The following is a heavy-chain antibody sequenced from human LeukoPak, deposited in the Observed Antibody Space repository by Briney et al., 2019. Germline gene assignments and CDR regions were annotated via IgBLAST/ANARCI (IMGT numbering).Heavy chain of an antibody. CDR2: IEHDGSIA. D-gene: IGHD3-10*01. CDR1: GFTFRNFG. CDR3: ARKDYYGSGSYTQYYFDY. Sequence: GGSLRLSCVASGFTFRNFGFHWVRQAPDKGLEWVAFIEHDGSIASYSESVKGRFSLSRDDSKTAVSLQMNSLRAEDTALYYCARKDYYGSGSYTQYYFDYWGQGTLVTVSS. J-gene: IGHJ4*02. V-gene: IGHV3-30*02.